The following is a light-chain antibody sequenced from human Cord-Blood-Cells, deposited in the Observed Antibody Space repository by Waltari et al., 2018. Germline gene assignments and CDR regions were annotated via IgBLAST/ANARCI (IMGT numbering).Light chain of an antibody. J-gene: IGKJ2*01. CDR3: QQYYSTPYT. V-gene: IGKV4-1*01. CDR2: WAS. Sequence: DIVMPKSPDSLAVSLGERATINCKSSQSVLYSSNNKNYLAWYQQKPGQPPKLLIYWASTRESGVPDRFSGSGSGTDCTRTISSLQAEDVAVYYCQQYYSTPYTFGQGTKLEIK. CDR1: QSVLYSSNNKNY.